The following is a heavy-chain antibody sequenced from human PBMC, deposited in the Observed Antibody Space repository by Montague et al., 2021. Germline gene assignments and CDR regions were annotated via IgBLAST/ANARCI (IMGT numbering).Heavy chain of an antibody. J-gene: IGHJ4*02. V-gene: IGHV3-21*01. CDR2: ISSSSLYI. CDR1: GFTFSSYT. Sequence: SLRLSCAASGFTFSSYTINWVRQAPGKGLEWVSSISSSSLYIDYADSVKGRFTISRDNAKNSLYLQTNSLRAEDTAVYYCASLPYSSAWPYYFDHWGQGTLVTVSS. D-gene: IGHD6-19*01. CDR3: ASLPYSSAWPYYFDH.